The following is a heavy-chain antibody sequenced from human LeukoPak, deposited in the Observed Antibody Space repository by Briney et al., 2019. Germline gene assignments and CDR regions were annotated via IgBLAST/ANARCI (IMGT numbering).Heavy chain of an antibody. J-gene: IGHJ5*02. CDR1: GGSTRRSGYH. CDR3: ARCKGGSWIVVVPASRASLDL. Sequence: PSETLPLTCTVCGGSTRRSGYHCGWIRQPPGKGLEWIGSIYYSGSTYYNPSLKSRVTISVDTSKNQFSLKLSSVTAADTAVYYCARCKGGSWIVVVPASRASLDLWGQGTLVTVSS. D-gene: IGHD2-2*01. CDR2: IYYSGST. V-gene: IGHV4-39*01.